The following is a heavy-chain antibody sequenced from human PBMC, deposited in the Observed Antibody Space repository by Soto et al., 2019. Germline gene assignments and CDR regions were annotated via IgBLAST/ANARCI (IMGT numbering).Heavy chain of an antibody. J-gene: IGHJ5*02. CDR2: IYYSGST. CDR3: ARSEIVLMVYAPAWFDP. V-gene: IGHV4-30-4*01. Sequence: SETLSLTCTVSGGSISSGDYYWSWIRQPPGKGLEWIGYIYYSGSTYYNPSLKSRVTISVDTSKNQFSLKLSSVTAADTAVYYCARSEIVLMVYAPAWFDPWGQGTLVTVSS. CDR1: GGSISSGDYY. D-gene: IGHD2-8*01.